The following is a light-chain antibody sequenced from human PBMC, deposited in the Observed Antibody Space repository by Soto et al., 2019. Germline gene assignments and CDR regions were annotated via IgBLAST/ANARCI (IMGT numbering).Light chain of an antibody. CDR1: SSGIGSYNF. J-gene: IGLJ2*01. Sequence: LTQPPSASGSPGQSVTISCTGTSSGIGSYNFVSWYQQHPGKAPKVMLYEVRKRPSGVPDRFSGSKSGNTASLTVSGLQADDEADYYFTSYAGGNILVFGGGTKVTVL. CDR2: EVR. V-gene: IGLV2-8*01. CDR3: TSYAGGNILV.